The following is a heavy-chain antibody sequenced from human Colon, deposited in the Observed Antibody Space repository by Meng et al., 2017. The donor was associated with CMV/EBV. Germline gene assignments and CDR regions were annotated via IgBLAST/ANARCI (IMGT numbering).Heavy chain of an antibody. J-gene: IGHJ3*02. D-gene: IGHD6-19*01. CDR1: GFTVSNNY. Sequence: GGSLRLSCEASGFTVSNNYVNWVRQAPGKGLEWVSVIYTAGDTFYAASVKGRFTISRDSSKNTLYLQMNSLRVEDTAMYYCARAFHPRDSNGWYSAFDIWGQGTMVTVSS. V-gene: IGHV3-66*02. CDR2: IYTAGDT. CDR3: ARAFHPRDSNGWYSAFDI.